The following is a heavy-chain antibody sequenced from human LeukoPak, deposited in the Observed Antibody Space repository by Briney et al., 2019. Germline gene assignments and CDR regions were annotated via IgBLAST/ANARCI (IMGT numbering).Heavy chain of an antibody. CDR1: GGSISSYY. CDR3: ARNGKERYCSSTCCYIYYYYGMDV. D-gene: IGHD2-2*02. V-gene: IGHV4-59*01. J-gene: IGHJ6*04. CDR2: FYYSGST. Sequence: SENLSLTCSVSGGSISSYYWSWIRQPPGRGLGWIGYFYYSGSTNYNLSLKSRVTISVDTSKNQFSLKLSSVTAADTAVYYCARNGKERYCSSTCCYIYYYYGMDVWGKGTTVTVSS.